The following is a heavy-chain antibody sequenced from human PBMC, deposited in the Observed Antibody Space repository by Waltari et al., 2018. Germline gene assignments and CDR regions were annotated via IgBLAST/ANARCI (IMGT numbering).Heavy chain of an antibody. CDR1: GGSISSYY. CDR3: AAGFQWLGEQLDY. J-gene: IGHJ4*02. V-gene: IGHV4-59*01. D-gene: IGHD6-19*01. CDR2: IYYSGST. Sequence: QVQLQESGPGLVKPSETLSLTCTVSGGSISSYYWSWIRQPPGKGLEWIGYIYYSGSTNFHPSLKIRVTISVDTSKTPFSLKLRSGTAADTAVYYCAAGFQWLGEQLDYWGQATLVTVSS.